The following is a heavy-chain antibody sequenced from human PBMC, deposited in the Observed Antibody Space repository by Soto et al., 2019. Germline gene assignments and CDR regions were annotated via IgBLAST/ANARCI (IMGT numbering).Heavy chain of an antibody. Sequence: PSETLSLTCTVSGDSISSSTSYWSWIRQPPGKGLEWIGNIYYSGRTYYNPSLKSRVTISADTSKNQFSLKLSSVTAADTAVYFCARHLAVATDRSIDYWGQGTLVTVSS. D-gene: IGHD6-19*01. V-gene: IGHV4-39*01. J-gene: IGHJ4*02. CDR3: ARHLAVATDRSIDY. CDR2: IYYSGRT. CDR1: GDSISSSTSY.